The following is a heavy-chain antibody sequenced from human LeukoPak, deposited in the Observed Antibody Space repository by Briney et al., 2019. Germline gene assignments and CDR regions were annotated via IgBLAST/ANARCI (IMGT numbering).Heavy chain of an antibody. V-gene: IGHV4-59*01. J-gene: IGHJ4*02. CDR3: ARGGIAARPYFDY. D-gene: IGHD6-6*01. Sequence: SETLSLTCTVSGGSISSYYWSWIRQPPGKGLEWIGYIYYSGSTNYNPSLKGRVTISVDTSKNQFSLKLSSVTAADTAVYYCARGGIAARPYFDYWGQGTLVTVSS. CDR2: IYYSGST. CDR1: GGSISSYY.